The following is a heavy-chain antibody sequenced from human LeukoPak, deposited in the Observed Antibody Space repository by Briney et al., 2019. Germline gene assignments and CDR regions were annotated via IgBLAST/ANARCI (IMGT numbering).Heavy chain of an antibody. CDR1: GYTFTGYY. D-gene: IGHD6-13*01. Sequence: GASVKVSCKASGYTFTGYYMHWVRQAPGQGLEWMGWINSNSGGTNYAQKFQGRVTMTRDTSISTAYMELSRLRSDDTAVYYCARVNLAAAGEFDYWGQGTLVTVSS. J-gene: IGHJ4*02. CDR3: ARVNLAAAGEFDY. CDR2: INSNSGGT. V-gene: IGHV1-2*02.